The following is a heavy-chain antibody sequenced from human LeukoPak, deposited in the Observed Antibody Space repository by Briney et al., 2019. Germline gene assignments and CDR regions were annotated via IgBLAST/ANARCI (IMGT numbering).Heavy chain of an antibody. CDR3: ARDRGGAPNTHFDY. CDR2: IYHRGST. Sequence: PSETLSLTCTVSGYSISRGCYWGWIRQPPGKGLEWSGSIYHRGSTYYNPSLKSRVTISVDTSKNQFSLKLSSVTAADTAVYYCARDRGGAPNTHFDYWGQGTLVTVSS. J-gene: IGHJ4*02. CDR1: GYSISRGCY. V-gene: IGHV4-38-2*02. D-gene: IGHD3-10*01.